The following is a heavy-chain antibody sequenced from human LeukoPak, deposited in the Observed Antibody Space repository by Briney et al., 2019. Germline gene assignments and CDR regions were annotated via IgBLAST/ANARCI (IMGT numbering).Heavy chain of an antibody. Sequence: PGGSLRLSCAASGFTFSSYSMNWVRQAPGKGLEWVSSISSSSSYIYYADSVKGRFTISRDNAKNSLYLQMNSLRAEDTAVYYCASRRVVVPAAMSAFDIWGQGTMVTVSS. D-gene: IGHD2-2*01. CDR2: ISSSSSYI. V-gene: IGHV3-21*01. CDR1: GFTFSSYS. CDR3: ASRRVVVPAAMSAFDI. J-gene: IGHJ3*02.